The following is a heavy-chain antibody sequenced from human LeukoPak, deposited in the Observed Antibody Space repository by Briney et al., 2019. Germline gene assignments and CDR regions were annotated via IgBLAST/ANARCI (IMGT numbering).Heavy chain of an antibody. V-gene: IGHV3-9*03. CDR1: GFTFDDYA. J-gene: IGHJ4*02. CDR2: ISWNSGSI. D-gene: IGHD3-3*01. CDR3: AKGPGSGYYLYHFDY. Sequence: GRSLRLSCAASGFTFDDYAMHWVRQAPGKGLEWVSGISWNSGSIVYADSVKGRFTISRDNAKNSLYLQMNSLRAEDIALYYCAKGPGSGYYLYHFDYWGQGTLVTVSS.